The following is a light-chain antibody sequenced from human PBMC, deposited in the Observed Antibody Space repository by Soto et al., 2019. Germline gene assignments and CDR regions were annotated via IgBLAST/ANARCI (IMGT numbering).Light chain of an antibody. V-gene: IGLV1-44*01. J-gene: IGLJ1*01. CDR3: SSYTSSSTLYV. CDR1: SSNIGSNT. CDR2: SNN. Sequence: QLVLTQPPSASGTPGQRVTISCSGSSSNIGSNTVNWYQQLPGTAPKLLIYSNNQRPSGVPDRFSGSKSGTSASLAISGLQSEDEADYYCSSYTSSSTLYVFGTGTKLTVL.